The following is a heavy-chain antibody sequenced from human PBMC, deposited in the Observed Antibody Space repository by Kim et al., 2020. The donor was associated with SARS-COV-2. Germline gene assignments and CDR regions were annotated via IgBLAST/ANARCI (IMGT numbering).Heavy chain of an antibody. J-gene: IGHJ5*02. CDR3: ARAREMDFGP. V-gene: IGHV4-38-2*02. CDR1: GYSISAGSY. CDR2: FYHGGSP. D-gene: IGHD2-8*01. Sequence: SETLSLTCTVSGYSISAGSYWGWLRQPPGKAPEWIGNFYHGGSPYYNPSLKSRVTISEDTSKNQFSLKLTSVTAADTAVYYCARAREMDFGPCGQGILV.